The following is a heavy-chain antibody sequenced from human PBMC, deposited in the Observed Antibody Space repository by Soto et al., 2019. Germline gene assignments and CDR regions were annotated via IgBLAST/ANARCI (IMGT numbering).Heavy chain of an antibody. CDR3: AREDISGDTSVEY. CDR2: ISSGSKTI. J-gene: IGHJ4*02. V-gene: IGHV3-48*02. CDR1: GFTFSSYS. D-gene: IGHD3-9*01. Sequence: GVSLLLSCVASGFTFSSYSVNWVRQAPGKGLEWVSYISSGSKTIYYADSVKGRFTVSRDNAKNSQFLQRNSLRDDDTAVYYCAREDISGDTSVEYWGRGTLVSVSS.